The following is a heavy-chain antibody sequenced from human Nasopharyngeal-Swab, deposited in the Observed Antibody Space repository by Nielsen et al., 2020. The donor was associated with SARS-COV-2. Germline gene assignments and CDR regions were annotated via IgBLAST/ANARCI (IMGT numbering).Heavy chain of an antibody. CDR3: ARPQMLDSNGYYYDQYYYYMDV. D-gene: IGHD3-22*01. Sequence: GESLKISCAASGFTFNSYSMNWVRQAPGKGLEWVSSISSSSSYIYYADSVKGRFTISRDSAKNSLYLQMNSLRAEDTAVYYCARPQMLDSNGYYYDQYYYYMDVWGKGTTVTVSS. V-gene: IGHV3-21*01. J-gene: IGHJ6*03. CDR2: ISSSSSYI. CDR1: GFTFNSYS.